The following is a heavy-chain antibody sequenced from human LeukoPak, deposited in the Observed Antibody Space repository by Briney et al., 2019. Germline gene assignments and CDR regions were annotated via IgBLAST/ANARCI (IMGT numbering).Heavy chain of an antibody. CDR2: INHSGST. CDR3: ARGRYRQLWSFGSSVFDY. CDR1: GGSFSGYY. J-gene: IGHJ4*02. Sequence: SETLPLTCAVYGGSFSGYYWSWIRQPPGKGLEWIGEINHSGSTNYNPSLKSRVTISVDTSKNQFSLKLSSVTAADTAVYYCARGRYRQLWSFGSSVFDYWGQGTLVTVSS. D-gene: IGHD5-18*01. V-gene: IGHV4-34*01.